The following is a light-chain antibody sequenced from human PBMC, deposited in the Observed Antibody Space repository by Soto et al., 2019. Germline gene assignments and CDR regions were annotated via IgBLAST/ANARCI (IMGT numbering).Light chain of an antibody. CDR1: QSVGSY. V-gene: IGKV3-11*01. J-gene: IGKJ5*01. CDR2: DAS. CDR3: QDRNNWPIT. Sequence: EIVMAQSPATLSVSPGERAARSCRASQSVGSYLAWYQQKPGQAPRLLIYDASNRATGIPARFSGSGSGTDFTLTISSLEPEDFAVYYCQDRNNWPITFGQGTRLEIK.